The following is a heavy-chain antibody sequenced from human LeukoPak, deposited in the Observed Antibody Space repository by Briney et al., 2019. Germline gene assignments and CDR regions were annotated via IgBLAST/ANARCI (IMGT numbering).Heavy chain of an antibody. CDR2: IYHSGST. CDR1: GGSISSVGYS. D-gene: IGHD5-18*01. J-gene: IGHJ4*02. V-gene: IGHV4-30-2*01. Sequence: SETLSLTCAVSGGSISSVGYSWSWLRQPPGKGLEWIGYIYHSGSTYYNPSLKSRVTISVDRSKNQFSLKLSSVTAADTAVYYCARVSDTAMVYYFDYWGQGTLVTVSS. CDR3: ARVSDTAMVYYFDY.